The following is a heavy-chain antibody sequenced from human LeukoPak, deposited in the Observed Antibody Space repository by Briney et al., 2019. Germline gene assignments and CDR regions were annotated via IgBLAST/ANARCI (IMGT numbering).Heavy chain of an antibody. V-gene: IGHV1-2*02. CDR3: ARDGNYYYDSSGYYYWFDP. Sequence: ASVKVSCKASGYTFSDYYMHWVRQAPGQGLEWMGWINPNSGGTNYAQKFQGRVTMTRDTSISTAYMELSRLRSDDTAVYYCARDGNYYYDSSGYYYWFDPWGQGTLVTVSS. CDR2: INPNSGGT. D-gene: IGHD3-22*01. CDR1: GYTFSDYY. J-gene: IGHJ5*02.